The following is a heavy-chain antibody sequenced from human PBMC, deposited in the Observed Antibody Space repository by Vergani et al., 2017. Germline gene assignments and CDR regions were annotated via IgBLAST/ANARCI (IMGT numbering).Heavy chain of an antibody. J-gene: IGHJ6*02. CDR2: IHHSGDT. D-gene: IGHD3-10*01. V-gene: IGHV4-38-2*01. CDR3: AGHRGSGGFFPSSYFYGMDV. Sequence: QVQLQESGPGLVKPSETLTLTCDVSDSSIMTNPYWGWFRQSPGKGLEWIGCIHHSGDTHYNSSLKSRVSISMVSSSKFSLSLTSVTAADTAIYCCAGHRGSGGFFPSSYFYGMDVWGHGTTVTVSS. CDR1: DSSIMTNPY.